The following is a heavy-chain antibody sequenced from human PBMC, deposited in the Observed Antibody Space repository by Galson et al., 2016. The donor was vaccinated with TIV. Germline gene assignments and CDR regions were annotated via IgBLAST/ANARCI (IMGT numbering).Heavy chain of an antibody. Sequence: SVKVSCKASGGAFRNYAINWVRQTPGQGLEWMGGVIPIFRTVKYAQKFQGRVSVTTDESTSAVYMELSSLRSEDTAVYYCARGCGSYSCYLDVWGKGTTVTVSS. CDR3: ARGCGSYSCYLDV. V-gene: IGHV1-69*05. CDR2: VIPIFRTV. D-gene: IGHD1-26*01. CDR1: GGAFRNYA. J-gene: IGHJ6*03.